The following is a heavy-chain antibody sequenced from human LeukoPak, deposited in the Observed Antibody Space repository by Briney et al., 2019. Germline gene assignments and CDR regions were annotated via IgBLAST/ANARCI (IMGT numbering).Heavy chain of an antibody. CDR2: ISPYNGDT. CDR1: GYTFTSYG. D-gene: IGHD1-26*01. CDR3: ARGKGARDY. J-gene: IGHJ4*02. Sequence: GASVKVSCKASGYTFTSYGSSWVRQAPGQGLEWMGWISPYNGDTNHAQKLQGRVNMTTDTSTSTAYMELRSLRSDYTGVYYCARGKGARDYWGQGTLVTVSS. V-gene: IGHV1-18*01.